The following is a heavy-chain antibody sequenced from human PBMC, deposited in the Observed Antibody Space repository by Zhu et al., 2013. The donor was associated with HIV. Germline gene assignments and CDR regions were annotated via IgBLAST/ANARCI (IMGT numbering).Heavy chain of an antibody. CDR2: ISYSGRT. V-gene: IGHV4-59*01. J-gene: IGHJ5*02. CDR3: ARGRDVAPLFDP. CDR1: GGSIRDYF. D-gene: IGHD5-12*01. Sequence: QVQLQESGPGLVKPSETLSLTCSVSGGSIRDYFWSWIRQPPGKGLESIGYISYSGRTNYNPSLKSRVTISLDTSKRQFSLKLNSVVAADTAVYYCARGRDVAPLFDPWGQGTLVTVSS.